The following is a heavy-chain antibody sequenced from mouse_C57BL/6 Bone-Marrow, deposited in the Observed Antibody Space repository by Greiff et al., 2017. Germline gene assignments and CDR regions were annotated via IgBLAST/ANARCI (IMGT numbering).Heavy chain of an antibody. Sequence: QVQLQQPGAELVMPGASVKLSCKASGYTFTSYWMHWVKQRPGQGLEWIGEIDPSDSYTNYNQKFKGKSTLTVDKSSSTAYMQLSSLTSEDSAVYYCALGAMDYWGQGTSVTVSS. V-gene: IGHV1-69*01. D-gene: IGHD3-3*01. CDR3: ALGAMDY. J-gene: IGHJ4*01. CDR2: IDPSDSYT. CDR1: GYTFTSYW.